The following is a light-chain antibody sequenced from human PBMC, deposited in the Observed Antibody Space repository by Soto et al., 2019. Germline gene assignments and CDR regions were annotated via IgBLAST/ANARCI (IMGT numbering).Light chain of an antibody. CDR2: DVS. Sequence: QSVLTQPASVSGSPGQSITISCTGTSTDVGRYNYVSWYQQHPGKAPKLMVYDVSNRPSWVSNRFSGSKSGITASLTISGLQAEDEADYYCTSYTSSSTPFYVFGTGTKVTVL. V-gene: IGLV2-14*01. CDR3: TSYTSSSTPFYV. J-gene: IGLJ1*01. CDR1: STDVGRYNY.